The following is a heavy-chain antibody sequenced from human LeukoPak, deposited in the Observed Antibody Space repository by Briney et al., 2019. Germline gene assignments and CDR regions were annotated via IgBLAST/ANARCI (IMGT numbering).Heavy chain of an antibody. CDR3: ARSGYSYDSAVYWNFDL. CDR1: GYTFTNYY. J-gene: IGHJ2*01. D-gene: IGHD5-18*01. V-gene: IGHV1-2*02. CDR2: INPNSGGT. Sequence: GASVKVSCKASGYTFTNYYMHWVRQAPGQGLEWMGWINPNSGGTNYAQKFQGRVTMTRDTSISTAYMELSRLRSDDTAVYYCARSGYSYDSAVYWNFDLWGRGTLVTVSS.